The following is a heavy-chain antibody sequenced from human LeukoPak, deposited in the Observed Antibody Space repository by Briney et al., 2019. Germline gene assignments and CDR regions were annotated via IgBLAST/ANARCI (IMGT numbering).Heavy chain of an antibody. Sequence: PGGSLRLSCAASGFTFSSYAMSWVRPAPGKGLEWVSAISGSGGSTYYADSVKGRFTISRDNSKNTLYLQMNSLRAEDTAVYYCAKARYFDWLLFLDYWGQGTLVTVSS. V-gene: IGHV3-23*01. D-gene: IGHD3-9*01. CDR1: GFTFSSYA. CDR3: AKARYFDWLLFLDY. CDR2: ISGSGGST. J-gene: IGHJ4*02.